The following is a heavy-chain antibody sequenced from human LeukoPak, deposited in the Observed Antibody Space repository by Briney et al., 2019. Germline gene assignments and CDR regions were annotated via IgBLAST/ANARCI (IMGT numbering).Heavy chain of an antibody. CDR1: GGSISSYY. V-gene: IGHV4-4*07. J-gene: IGHJ4*02. D-gene: IGHD3-22*01. Sequence: PSETLSLTCTVSGGSISSYYWSWIRQPAGKGLEWIGRFYISGSTNYNPSLKSRVTMPVDTSKNQFSLRLNSVTAADTAVYYCARSLRGGYYFTGDYWGQGTLVTVSS. CDR3: ARSLRGGYYFTGDY. CDR2: FYISGST.